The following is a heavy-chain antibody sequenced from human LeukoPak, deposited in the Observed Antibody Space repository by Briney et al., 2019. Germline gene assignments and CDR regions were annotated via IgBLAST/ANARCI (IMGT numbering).Heavy chain of an antibody. CDR3: ASCRDGYNLNY. D-gene: IGHD5-24*01. J-gene: IGHJ4*02. CDR1: GFTFSRNS. V-gene: IGHV3-21*04. Sequence: GGSLRLSCAASGFTFSRNSMNWVRQAPGKGLEWVSVITSSGGDASYADSVKGRFTISRDNAKNSLYLQMNSLRAEDTAVYYCASCRDGYNLNYWGQGTLVTVSS. CDR2: ITSSGGDA.